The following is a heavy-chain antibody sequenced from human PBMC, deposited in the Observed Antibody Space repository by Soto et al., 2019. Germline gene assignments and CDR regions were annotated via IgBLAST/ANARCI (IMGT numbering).Heavy chain of an antibody. CDR3: TMGYIVGAVASTDVDY. CDR2: VRSKADGGTI. CDR1: GFTFKNAW. V-gene: IGHV3-15*07. Sequence: EVQLVESGGGLVQPGGSLRLSCSASGFTFKNAWFNWVRQAPGQGLEWVGRVRSKADGGTIEYAAPVKARFSISREDSINMLYLQMKSRKTEVTALYYCTMGYIVGAVASTDVDYWGRGTLVTVSS. D-gene: IGHD2-15*01. J-gene: IGHJ4*02.